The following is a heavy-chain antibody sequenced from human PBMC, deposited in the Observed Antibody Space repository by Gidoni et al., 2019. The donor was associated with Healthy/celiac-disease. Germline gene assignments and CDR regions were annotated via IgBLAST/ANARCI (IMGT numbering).Heavy chain of an antibody. V-gene: IGHV3-15*01. Sequence: EVQLVESGGGLVKPGGSLRLSCAASGFPFSNAWMSWVRQAPGKGLGWVGRIKSKTDGGTTDYSAPVKGRFTISRDDSKNTLYLQMNSLKTEDTAVYYCTTVVTTYYYDSSGYPLWGQGTLVTVSS. J-gene: IGHJ4*02. CDR3: TTVVTTYYYDSSGYPL. CDR1: GFPFSNAW. CDR2: IKSKTDGGTT. D-gene: IGHD3-22*01.